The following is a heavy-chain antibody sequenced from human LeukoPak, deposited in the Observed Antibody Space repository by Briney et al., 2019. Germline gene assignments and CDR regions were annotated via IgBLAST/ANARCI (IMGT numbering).Heavy chain of an antibody. Sequence: GGSLRLSCTVSGFTFGDYSINWVRQAPGKGLEWVGFIRSNAFGETAESAASVKGRFTISSDDPKSIDYLHMNSLKTADNAVIYCTRDRGSSTRGDYSGPGTLVTVSS. D-gene: IGHD2-15*01. CDR3: TRDRGSSTRGDY. CDR2: IRSNAFGETA. CDR1: GFTFGDYS. V-gene: IGHV3-49*04. J-gene: IGHJ4*02.